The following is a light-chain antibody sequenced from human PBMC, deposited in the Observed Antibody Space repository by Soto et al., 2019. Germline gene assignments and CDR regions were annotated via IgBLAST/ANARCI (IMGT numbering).Light chain of an antibody. Sequence: EIVMTQSPATVSVSPGVRATLSCRASQSVTSNLAWYQQKAGQAPRLLIYGVSTRATGIPARFSGSGSGTEFTLTISSLQSEDSAVYYCQHYNNRPLFGGGTKVEIK. CDR3: QHYNNRPL. CDR1: QSVTSN. CDR2: GVS. J-gene: IGKJ4*01. V-gene: IGKV3-15*01.